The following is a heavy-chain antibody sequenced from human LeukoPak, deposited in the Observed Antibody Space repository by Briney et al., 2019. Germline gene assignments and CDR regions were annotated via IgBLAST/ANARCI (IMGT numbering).Heavy chain of an antibody. V-gene: IGHV1-2*02. Sequence: ASVKVSCKASGYAFTGYYMHWVRQAPGQGLEWMGWINPNSGGTNYAQKFQGRVTMTRDTSISTAYMELSRLRSDDTAVYYCARVAVAGTTLTHFDYWGQGTLVTVSS. D-gene: IGHD6-19*01. CDR3: ARVAVAGTTLTHFDY. J-gene: IGHJ4*02. CDR1: GYAFTGYY. CDR2: INPNSGGT.